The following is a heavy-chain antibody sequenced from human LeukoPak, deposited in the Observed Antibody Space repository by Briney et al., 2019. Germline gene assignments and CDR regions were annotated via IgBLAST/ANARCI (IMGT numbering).Heavy chain of an antibody. V-gene: IGHV1-8*03. Sequence: RASVKVSCTASGYSFTNYDINWVRQATGQGHERMGWMNPKSGDTGYSRKFQGRVFITRDNSINTAYMELSSLGSDDTAVYYCARDGRGSRSSWFDPWGQGTLVIVSS. CDR3: ARDGRGSRSSWFDP. J-gene: IGHJ5*02. D-gene: IGHD3-10*01. CDR1: GYSFTNYD. CDR2: MNPKSGDT.